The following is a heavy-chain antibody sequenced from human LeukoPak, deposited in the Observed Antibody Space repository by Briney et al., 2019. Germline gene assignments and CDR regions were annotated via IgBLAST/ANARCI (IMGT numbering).Heavy chain of an antibody. D-gene: IGHD6-13*01. CDR3: ARRGRVAAAGFDY. CDR1: GGSFSGYY. V-gene: IGHV4-34*01. J-gene: IGHJ4*02. CDR2: INHRGST. Sequence: SETLSLTCAVYGGSFSGYYWSWIRQPPGKGLEWIGEINHRGSTNYNPSLKSRVTISVDTSKNQFSLKLSSVTAADTAVYYCARRGRVAAAGFDYWGQGTLVTVSS.